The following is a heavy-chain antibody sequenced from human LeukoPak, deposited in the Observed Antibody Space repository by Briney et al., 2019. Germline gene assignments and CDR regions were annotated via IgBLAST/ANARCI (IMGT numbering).Heavy chain of an antibody. D-gene: IGHD5-18*01. CDR1: GGTFSSYA. V-gene: IGHV1-69*13. J-gene: IGHJ6*03. Sequence: SVKVSCKASGGTFSSYAISWVRQAPGQGLEWMGGIIPIFGTANYAQKFQGRVTITADESTSTAYMELSSLRSEDTAVYYCARANSGYSYGYTYYYYYMDVWGKGTTVTVSS. CDR3: ARANSGYSYGYTYYYYYMDV. CDR2: IIPIFGTA.